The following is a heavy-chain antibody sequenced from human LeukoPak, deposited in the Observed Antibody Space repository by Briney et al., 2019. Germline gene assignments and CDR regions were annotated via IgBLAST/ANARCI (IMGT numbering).Heavy chain of an antibody. CDR1: GFTFSDIW. Sequence: PGGSRRLSCAVSGFTFSDIWMHWVRQAPGKGLGWVSRIEGDGTGTVYADSVKGRFTISRNNAKNTLYMQMNSLRAEDTAVYYCTRDYYYRMDVWGKGTTVTVSS. V-gene: IGHV3-74*01. J-gene: IGHJ6*04. CDR2: IEGDGTGT. CDR3: TRDYYYRMDV.